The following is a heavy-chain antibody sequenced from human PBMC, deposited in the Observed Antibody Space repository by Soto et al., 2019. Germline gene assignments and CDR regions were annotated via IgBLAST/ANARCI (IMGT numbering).Heavy chain of an antibody. CDR1: GFTFSSYS. V-gene: IGHV3-21*01. Sequence: EVQLVESGGGLVKPGGSLRLSCAASGFTFSSYSMNWVRQAPGKGLEWVSSISSSSSYIYYADSVKGRFTISRDNAKNSLYLQMNSLRAEDTAVYYCARGVAYRYSNRPLLWFDPWGQGTLVTVSS. J-gene: IGHJ5*02. D-gene: IGHD5-18*01. CDR3: ARGVAYRYSNRPLLWFDP. CDR2: ISSSSSYI.